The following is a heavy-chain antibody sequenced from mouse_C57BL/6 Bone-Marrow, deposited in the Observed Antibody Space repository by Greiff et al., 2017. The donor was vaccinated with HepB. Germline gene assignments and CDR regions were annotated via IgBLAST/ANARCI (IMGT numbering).Heavy chain of an antibody. J-gene: IGHJ4*01. V-gene: IGHV1-64*01. CDR2: IHPNSGST. D-gene: IGHD1-1*01. Sequence: QVQLQQPGAELVKPGASVKLSCKASGYTFTSYWMHWVKQRPGQGLEWIGMIHPNSGSTNYNEKFKSKATLTVDKSSSTAYMQLSSLTSEDSAVYYCARWSIYYYGSSYEEGAMDYWGQGTSVTVSS. CDR3: ARWSIYYYGSSYEEGAMDY. CDR1: GYTFTSYW.